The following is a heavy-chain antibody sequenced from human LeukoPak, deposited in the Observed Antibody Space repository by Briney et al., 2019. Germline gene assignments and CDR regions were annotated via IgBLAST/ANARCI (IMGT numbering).Heavy chain of an antibody. D-gene: IGHD3-22*01. V-gene: IGHV4-31*03. CDR2: IYYSGST. CDR3: ARDHYYDSSGYSNYFDY. Sequence: SETLSLTCTVSGGSISSGGYYWSWIRQHPGKGLEWIGYIYYSGSTYYNPSLKSRVTISVDTSKNQFSLKLSSVTAADTAVYYCARDHYYDSSGYSNYFDYWGQGTLVTVSS. CDR1: GGSISSGGYY. J-gene: IGHJ4*02.